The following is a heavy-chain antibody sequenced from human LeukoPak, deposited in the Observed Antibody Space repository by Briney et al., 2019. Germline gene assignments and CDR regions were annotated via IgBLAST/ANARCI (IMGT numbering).Heavy chain of an antibody. CDR1: GGTFSSYA. CDR2: IIPIFGTA. Sequence: GASVKVSCKASGGTFSSYAISWVRQAPGQGLEWMGGIIPIFGTANYAQKFQGRVTITADESTSTAYMELSSLRSEDTAVYYCASSPSYYDSSGYNDYWGQGTLVTVSS. D-gene: IGHD3-22*01. J-gene: IGHJ4*02. CDR3: ASSPSYYDSSGYNDY. V-gene: IGHV1-69*01.